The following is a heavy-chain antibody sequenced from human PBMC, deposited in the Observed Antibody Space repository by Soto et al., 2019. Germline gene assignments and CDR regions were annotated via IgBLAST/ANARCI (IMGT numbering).Heavy chain of an antibody. CDR1: GFSLTTRQVG. J-gene: IGHJ4*02. D-gene: IGHD1-1*01. CDR3: AHRQLYNGAWNEGTFDY. CDR2: IYWDDDK. Sequence: QITLKESGPTLVKPTQTLTLTCTFSGFSLTTRQVGVGWIRQPPGQALEWVALIYWDDDKRYNPSLKTRVTITKDTSKNQVVLTLTNMDPVDTATYYCAHRQLYNGAWNEGTFDYWGQGALVTVSS. V-gene: IGHV2-5*02.